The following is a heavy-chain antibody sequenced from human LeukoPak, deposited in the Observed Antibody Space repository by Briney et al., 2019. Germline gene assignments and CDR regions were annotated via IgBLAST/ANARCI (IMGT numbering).Heavy chain of an antibody. V-gene: IGHV3-64D*08. D-gene: IGHD1-26*01. CDR1: GFTFNSYA. J-gene: IGHJ4*02. Sequence: GGSLRLSCSASGFTFNSYAMHWVRQAPGKGLEYVSGIRSNGGSTYYADSVKGRFTISRDNSKNILYLQMSSLRPEDTAVYYCAKAPVGATSYFDSWGQGTLVTVSS. CDR2: IRSNGGST. CDR3: AKAPVGATSYFDS.